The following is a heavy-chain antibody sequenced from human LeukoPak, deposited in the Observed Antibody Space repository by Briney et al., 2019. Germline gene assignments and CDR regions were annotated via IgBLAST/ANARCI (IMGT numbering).Heavy chain of an antibody. CDR3: ARGDAWGVLDY. J-gene: IGHJ4*02. CDR1: GGSISSGGYY. Sequence: TLSLTCTVSGGSISSGGYYWSWIRQHPGKGLEWIGYIYYSGSTYYNPSLKSRVTISVDTSKNQFSLKLSSVTAADTAVYYCARGDAWGVLDYWGQGTLVTVSS. CDR2: IYYSGST. V-gene: IGHV4-31*03. D-gene: IGHD3-10*01.